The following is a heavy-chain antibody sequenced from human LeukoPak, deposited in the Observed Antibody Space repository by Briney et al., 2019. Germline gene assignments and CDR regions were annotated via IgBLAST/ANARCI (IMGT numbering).Heavy chain of an antibody. CDR3: ARGYDFWSGYYRGFFDY. CDR1: GGSFSGYY. J-gene: IGHJ4*02. D-gene: IGHD3-3*01. V-gene: IGHV4-34*01. CDR2: INHSGST. Sequence: SETLSLTCAVYGGSFSGYYWSWIRQPPGKGLEWIGEINHSGSTNYNPSLKSRVTISVDKSKNQFSLKLSSVTAADTAVYYCARGYDFWSGYYRGFFDYWGQGTLVTVSS.